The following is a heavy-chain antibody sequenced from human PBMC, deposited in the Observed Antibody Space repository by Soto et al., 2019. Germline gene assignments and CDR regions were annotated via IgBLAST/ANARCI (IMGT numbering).Heavy chain of an antibody. V-gene: IGHV3-30*03. Sequence: GGSLRPSCEASGFTLGTSAINWVRQAQGKGREWVAVLSYDGSNKYYADSVKGRFTISRDNSKNTLYLQMNGLRAEDTAVYYCVRDTYSSSWHEPLTDYWGQGALVTVSS. CDR2: LSYDGSNK. D-gene: IGHD6-13*01. J-gene: IGHJ4*02. CDR3: VRDTYSSSWHEPLTDY. CDR1: GFTLGTSA.